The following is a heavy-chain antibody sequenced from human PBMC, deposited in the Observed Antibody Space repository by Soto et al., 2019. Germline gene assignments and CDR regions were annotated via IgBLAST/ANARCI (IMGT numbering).Heavy chain of an antibody. J-gene: IGHJ4*02. CDR3: ARGGGIAALYYFDY. CDR1: GLTFSSYG. CDR2: IWYDGSNK. Sequence: QVQLVESGGGVVQPGRSRRLSCAASGLTFSSYGMHGVRQAPGKGLEWVAVIWYDGSNKYYADSVKGRFTISRDNSKNTLYLQMNSLRAEDTAVYYCARGGGIAALYYFDYWGQGTLVTVSS. D-gene: IGHD6-13*01. V-gene: IGHV3-33*01.